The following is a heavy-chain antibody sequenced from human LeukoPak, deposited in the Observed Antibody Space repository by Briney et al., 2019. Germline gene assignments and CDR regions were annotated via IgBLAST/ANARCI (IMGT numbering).Heavy chain of an antibody. V-gene: IGHV3-74*01. Sequence: PGGSLRLSCAASGFTFSENWMYWVRQAPGKGLLFISRVNSDGSGTIYADSVKGRFTISRYNAKNIVYLQMDSLRADDSAVCYCVRYGYHTAWSLAGHDYWGPGTPVTVSS. CDR3: VRYGYHTAWSLAGHDY. CDR1: GFTFSENW. CDR2: VNSDGSGT. D-gene: IGHD2-15*01. J-gene: IGHJ4*02.